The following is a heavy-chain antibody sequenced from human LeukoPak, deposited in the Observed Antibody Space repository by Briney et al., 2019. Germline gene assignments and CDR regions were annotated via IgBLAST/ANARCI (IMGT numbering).Heavy chain of an antibody. Sequence: SETLSLTCTVSGGSISSSSYYWGWIRQPPGKGLEWIGCNYYSGSTYYNPSLKSRVTISVDTSKNQFSLKLSSVTAADTAVYYCARDAHFNYYGSGSYYRNWFDPWGQGTLVTVSS. D-gene: IGHD3-10*01. J-gene: IGHJ5*02. CDR1: GGSISSSSYY. V-gene: IGHV4-39*01. CDR3: ARDAHFNYYGSGSYYRNWFDP. CDR2: NYYSGST.